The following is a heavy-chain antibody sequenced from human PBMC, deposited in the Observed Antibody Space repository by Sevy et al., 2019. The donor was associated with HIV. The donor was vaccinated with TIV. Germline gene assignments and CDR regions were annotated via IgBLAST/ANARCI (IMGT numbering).Heavy chain of an antibody. J-gene: IGHJ4*02. V-gene: IGHV3-11*04. Sequence: GGSLRLSCAASGFTFSDYYMSWLRQAPGKGLEWVSYISSSGSSIYYADSVKGRLTISRDNAKNSLSLQMNSLRAEDTAVYYCARDSRPTYYYDSSGYLYYFDHWGQGTLVTVSS. CDR3: ARDSRPTYYYDSSGYLYYFDH. CDR2: ISSSGSSI. D-gene: IGHD3-22*01. CDR1: GFTFSDYY.